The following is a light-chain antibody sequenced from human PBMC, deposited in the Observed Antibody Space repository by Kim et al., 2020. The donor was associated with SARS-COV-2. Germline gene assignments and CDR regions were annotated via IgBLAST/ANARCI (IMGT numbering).Light chain of an antibody. Sequence: NFMLTQPHSVSGSPGQTVTISCTRTGGTIATNYVHWYQLRPGSAPTIVIYEDHQRPSGVPERFSGSIDPPSNSASLTISGLETEDEAEYYCQSYDATIRVFGGGTKVTVL. V-gene: IGLV6-57*04. J-gene: IGLJ3*02. CDR3: QSYDATIRV. CDR2: EDH. CDR1: GGTIATNY.